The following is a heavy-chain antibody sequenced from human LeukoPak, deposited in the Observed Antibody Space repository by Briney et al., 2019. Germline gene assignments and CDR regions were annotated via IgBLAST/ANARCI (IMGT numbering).Heavy chain of an antibody. D-gene: IGHD3-16*02. CDR2: ISSSSSYI. V-gene: IGHV3-21*01. Sequence: GSLRLSCAASGFTFSLYAMDWVRQAPGKGLEWVSSISSSSSYIYYADSVKGRFTISRDNAKNSLYLQMNSLRAEDTAVYYCARKPYDYVWGSYRPFDYWGQGTLVTVSS. CDR1: GFTFSLYA. CDR3: ARKPYDYVWGSYRPFDY. J-gene: IGHJ4*02.